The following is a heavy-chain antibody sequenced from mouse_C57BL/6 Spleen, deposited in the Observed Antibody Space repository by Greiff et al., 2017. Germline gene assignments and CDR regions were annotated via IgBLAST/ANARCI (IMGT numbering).Heavy chain of an antibody. CDR3: ASAYYSNYWFAY. D-gene: IGHD2-5*01. V-gene: IGHV1-9*01. J-gene: IGHJ3*01. Sequence: VQLQESGAELMKPGASVKLSCKATGYTFTGYWIEWVKQRPGHGLEWIGEILPGSGSTNYNAKFKGKATFTADTSSNTAYMQLSSLTTEDSAIYYCASAYYSNYWFAYWGQGTLVTVSA. CDR2: ILPGSGST. CDR1: GYTFTGYW.